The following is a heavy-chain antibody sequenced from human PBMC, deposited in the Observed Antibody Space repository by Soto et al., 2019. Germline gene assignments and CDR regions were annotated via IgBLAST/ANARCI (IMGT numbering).Heavy chain of an antibody. V-gene: IGHV4-39*01. CDR1: GGSISTGGYY. J-gene: IGHJ1*01. CDR2: IYYSGST. CDR3: SSDAVPSDVYTQD. D-gene: IGHD2-2*02. Sequence: SETLSLTCTVSGGSISTGGYYWNWIRQHPGKGLEWIGSIYYSGSTSYNPSLKSRVTISVDTSKNQFSLKLSSVTAADTAVYLCSSDAVPSDVYTQDWRQG.